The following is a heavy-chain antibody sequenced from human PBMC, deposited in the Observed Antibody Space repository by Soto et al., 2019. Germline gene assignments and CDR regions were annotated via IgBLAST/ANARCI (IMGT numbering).Heavy chain of an antibody. D-gene: IGHD3-10*01. Sequence: GASVKVSSKASGYSFTNYAMHWVRQAPGQRLEWMGWINAGNGNTKYSQKFQGRVTITRDTSASTAYMELSSLRSEDTAVYYCARDLTITMDVWGQGTTVTVSS. V-gene: IGHV1-3*01. CDR2: INAGNGNT. J-gene: IGHJ6*02. CDR3: ARDLTITMDV. CDR1: GYSFTNYA.